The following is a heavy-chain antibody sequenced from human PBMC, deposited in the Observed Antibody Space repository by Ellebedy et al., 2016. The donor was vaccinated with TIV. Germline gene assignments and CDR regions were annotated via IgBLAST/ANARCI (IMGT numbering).Heavy chain of an antibody. CDR1: GYFISSGHY. CDR3: ARGLTYGSGSSSMGGD. V-gene: IGHV4-38-2*02. J-gene: IGHJ4*02. Sequence: MPSETLSLTCNVSGYFISSGHYWCWIRQAPGKGLEWIGSIHHSGSTYYNSSLESRVTISVDTSKNQFSLELSAVTAADTAIYYCARGLTYGSGSSSMGGDWGQGTLVTVSS. CDR2: IHHSGST. D-gene: IGHD3-10*01.